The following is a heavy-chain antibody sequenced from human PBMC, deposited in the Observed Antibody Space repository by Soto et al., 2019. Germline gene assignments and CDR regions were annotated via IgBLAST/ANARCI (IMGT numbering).Heavy chain of an antibody. V-gene: IGHV1-46*01. J-gene: IGHJ6*02. CDR1: GYTFTSYY. Sequence: ASVKVSCKASGYTFTSYYMHWVRQAPGQGLEWMGIINPSGGSTSYAQKFQGRVTMTRDTSTSTVYMELSSLRSEDTAMYYCAREWGTAMVTDYYYGMDVWGQGTTVTVSS. CDR3: AREWGTAMVTDYYYGMDV. CDR2: INPSGGST. D-gene: IGHD5-18*01.